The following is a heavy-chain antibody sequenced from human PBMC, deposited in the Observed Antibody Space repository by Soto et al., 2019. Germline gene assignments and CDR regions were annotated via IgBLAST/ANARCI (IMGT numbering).Heavy chain of an antibody. V-gene: IGHV3-11*01. D-gene: IGHD3-9*01. Sequence: QVHLVEAGGGLVRPGGSLRLSCAASGFSFGDFYMNWIRLAPGRGLEWVSYISSSGLTIYYGDSVRGRFTTSRDNAQKTLYLQMNSLKVDDTAVYFCARETPYDIVPGYSKMYMESWGPGTQVTV. J-gene: IGHJ5*02. CDR2: ISSSGLTI. CDR3: ARETPYDIVPGYSKMYMES. CDR1: GFSFGDFY.